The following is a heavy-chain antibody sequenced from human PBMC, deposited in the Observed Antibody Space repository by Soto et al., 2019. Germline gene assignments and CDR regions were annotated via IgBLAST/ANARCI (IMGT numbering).Heavy chain of an antibody. CDR3: ARARCSSGQCYYFDY. J-gene: IGHJ4*02. CDR2: ISRSGDRT. CDR1: GFTFSSYN. Sequence: VQLVESGEGLVQPGGYLRLSCAASGFTFSSYNIHWIRQAPGKGLEFVSAISRSGDRTYYEDSVKGRFTITRDNSKNTVWLQMGSLRAEDMAVYYCARARCSSGQCYYFDYWGRGALVSVSS. D-gene: IGHD2-15*01. V-gene: IGHV3-64*02.